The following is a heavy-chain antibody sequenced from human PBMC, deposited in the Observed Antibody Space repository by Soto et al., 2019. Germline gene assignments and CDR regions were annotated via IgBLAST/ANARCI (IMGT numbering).Heavy chain of an antibody. Sequence: GGSLRLSCAASGFTFSTYWMSWVRRAPGKGLEWVAHIKQDGSDMYYVDSVKGRFTISRDNAQNSLFLQMNSLRVEDTAVYYSARPYYVGNTELGYWGQGTQVTVSS. CDR1: GFTFSTYW. J-gene: IGHJ4*02. V-gene: IGHV3-7*04. CDR2: IKQDGSDM. CDR3: ARPYYVGNTELGY. D-gene: IGHD1-26*01.